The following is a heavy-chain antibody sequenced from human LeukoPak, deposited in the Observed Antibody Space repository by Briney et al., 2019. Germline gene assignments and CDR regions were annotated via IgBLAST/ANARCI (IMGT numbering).Heavy chain of an antibody. Sequence: SETLSLTCTVSGVSISSSSYYWGWIRQPPGKGLEWIGSIYYSGSTYYNPSLKSRVTISVDTSKNQFSLELSSVTAADTAVYYCARLHQLRYFDWSGNYFDYWGQGTLVTVSS. D-gene: IGHD3-9*01. CDR2: IYYSGST. J-gene: IGHJ4*02. V-gene: IGHV4-39*01. CDR3: ARLHQLRYFDWSGNYFDY. CDR1: GVSISSSSYY.